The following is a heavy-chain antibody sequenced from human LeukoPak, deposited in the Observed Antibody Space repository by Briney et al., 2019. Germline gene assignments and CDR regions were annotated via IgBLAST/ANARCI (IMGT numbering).Heavy chain of an antibody. D-gene: IGHD2-2*01. CDR2: ISYDGSNK. Sequence: GGSLRLSCAASGFTFSSYAMHWVRQAPGKGLEWVAVISYDGSNKYYADSVKGRFTISRDNSKNTLYLQMNSLRAEDTAVYYCARDKPQYCSSTSCPLDYWGQGTLVTVSS. CDR3: ARDKPQYCSSTSCPLDY. V-gene: IGHV3-30-3*01. J-gene: IGHJ4*02. CDR1: GFTFSSYA.